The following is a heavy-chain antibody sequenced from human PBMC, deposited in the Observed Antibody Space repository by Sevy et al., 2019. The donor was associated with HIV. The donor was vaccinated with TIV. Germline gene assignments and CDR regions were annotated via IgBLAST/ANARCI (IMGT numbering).Heavy chain of an antibody. CDR2: XKEDGSEK. CDR1: GFTFSTHW. J-gene: IGHJ4*01. CDR3: AXXXX. V-gene: IGHV3-7*03. Sequence: GGSLRLSCAASGFTFSTHWMXWVRQAPGKGLEWVXXXKEDGSEKYYVDSVKGRFTISRDNAKNSLFLQMNSLRAEDTAXXXCAXXXXXGXXTLVTVSS.